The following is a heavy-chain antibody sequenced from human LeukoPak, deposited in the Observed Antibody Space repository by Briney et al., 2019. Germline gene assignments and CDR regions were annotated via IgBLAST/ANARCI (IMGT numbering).Heavy chain of an antibody. V-gene: IGHV3-53*01. J-gene: IGHJ4*02. CDR1: GFNVSISF. Sequence: GGSLRLSCAASGFNVSISFMSWVRQAPGRGLEWVSVIYSGGSTFYTDSVKGRFTISRDNSRNALYLQINSLRVEDTAMYYCASEPRRVGTTTAYWGQGTLVTVSS. CDR2: IYSGGST. CDR3: ASEPRRVGTTTAY. D-gene: IGHD1-26*01.